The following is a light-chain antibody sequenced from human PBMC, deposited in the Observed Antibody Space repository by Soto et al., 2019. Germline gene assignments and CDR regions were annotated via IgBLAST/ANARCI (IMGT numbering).Light chain of an antibody. V-gene: IGLV2-23*01. Sequence: QSALTQPASVSGSPGQSITISCTGTNSVFGSYDLVSWYQQHPGKAPKLMIYEGSKRPSGVSNRFSGSKSGNTASLTISGLQAEDEADYYCCSYAGSSTWVFGGGTKVTVL. CDR1: NSVFGSYDL. CDR2: EGS. CDR3: CSYAGSSTWV. J-gene: IGLJ3*02.